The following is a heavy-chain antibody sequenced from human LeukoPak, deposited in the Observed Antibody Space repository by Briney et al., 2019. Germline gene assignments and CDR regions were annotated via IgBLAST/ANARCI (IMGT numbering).Heavy chain of an antibody. D-gene: IGHD1-7*01. V-gene: IGHV3-11*01. CDR3: AKEMSVWNYVRFFDY. J-gene: IGHJ4*02. Sequence: GGSLRLSCAASGFTFSDYYMSWIRQAPGKGLEWVSYISSSGSTIYYADSVKGRLTISRDNAKNSLYLQMNSLRAEDTAVYYCAKEMSVWNYVRFFDYWGQGTLVTVSS. CDR1: GFTFSDYY. CDR2: ISSSGSTI.